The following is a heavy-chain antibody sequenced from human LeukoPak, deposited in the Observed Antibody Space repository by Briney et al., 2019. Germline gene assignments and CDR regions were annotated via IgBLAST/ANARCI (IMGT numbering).Heavy chain of an antibody. CDR1: GFTFSSYA. CDR3: AKTLWSGYYYDY. Sequence: GGSLRLSCAASGFTFSSYAMSWVRQASGKGLEWVSAISGSGGSTYYADSVKGRFTISRDNSKNTLYLQMNSLRAEDTAVYYCAKTLWSGYYYDYWGQGTLVTVSS. J-gene: IGHJ4*02. D-gene: IGHD3-3*01. CDR2: ISGSGGST. V-gene: IGHV3-23*01.